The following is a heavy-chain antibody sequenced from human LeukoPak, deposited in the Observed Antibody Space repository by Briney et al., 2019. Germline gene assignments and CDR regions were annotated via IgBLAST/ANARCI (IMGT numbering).Heavy chain of an antibody. J-gene: IGHJ6*02. D-gene: IGHD1/OR15-1a*01. CDR3: TTDPLGTYNWNNNGGHYYYYGMDV. CDR1: GFTFSSYE. V-gene: IGHV3-15*01. Sequence: GGSLRLSCAASGFTFSSYEMNWVRQAPGKGLEWVGRIKSKTDGGTTDYAAPVKGRFTISRDDSKNTLYLQMNSLKTEDTAVYYCTTDPLGTYNWNNNGGHYYYYGMDVWGQGTTVTVSS. CDR2: IKSKTDGGTT.